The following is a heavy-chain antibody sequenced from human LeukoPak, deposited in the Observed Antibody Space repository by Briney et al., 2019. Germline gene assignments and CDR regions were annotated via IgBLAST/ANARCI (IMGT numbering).Heavy chain of an antibody. J-gene: IGHJ4*02. Sequence: PSETLSLTCTVSGGSISSFYWNWIRQPPGKGLEWIGYIDYSGTTNFNPSLKSRVTISVDTSNNQFSLRVRSVTAADTAVYYCASSRWYNGYFDYWGQGTLVSVS. CDR2: IDYSGTT. D-gene: IGHD6-13*01. CDR3: ASSRWYNGYFDY. CDR1: GGSISSFY. V-gene: IGHV4-59*01.